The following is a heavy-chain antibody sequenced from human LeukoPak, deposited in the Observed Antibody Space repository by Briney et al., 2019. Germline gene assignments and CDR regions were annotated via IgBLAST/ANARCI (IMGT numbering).Heavy chain of an antibody. J-gene: IGHJ4*02. V-gene: IGHV3-7*01. CDR3: ARYFNSNAYFLLRGDY. Sequence: RGSLRLSCAASGFSFSTYWMTWVRQAPGKGLEWVASIMQDGSQKYYVDSVKGRFTVSRDNAKNSLYLQMNSLRAEDTAVYYCARYFNSNAYFLLRGDYWGQGTLVTVSP. CDR1: GFSFSTYW. CDR2: IMQDGSQK. D-gene: IGHD3-22*01.